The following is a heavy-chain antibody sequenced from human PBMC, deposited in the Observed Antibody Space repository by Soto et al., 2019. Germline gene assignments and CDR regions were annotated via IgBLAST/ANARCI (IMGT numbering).Heavy chain of an antibody. CDR3: AKEGEQLGGGYFDY. D-gene: IGHD6-13*01. V-gene: IGHV3-23*01. CDR1: GFTFSSYA. J-gene: IGHJ4*02. CDR2: ISGSGGST. Sequence: EVQLLESGGGLVQPGGSLRLSCAASGFTFSSYAMSWVRQAPGKGLEWVSGISGSGGSTYYADSVKGRFTIPRDNSKHTLYLQMNSLRAEDTAVYYGAKEGEQLGGGYFDYWGQGTLVTVSS.